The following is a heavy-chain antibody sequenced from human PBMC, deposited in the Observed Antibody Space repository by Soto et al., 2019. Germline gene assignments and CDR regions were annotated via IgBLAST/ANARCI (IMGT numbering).Heavy chain of an antibody. CDR3: ARGHVTTISSWFDP. CDR1: GYTFTSYD. J-gene: IGHJ5*02. Sequence: ASVKVSCKASGYTFTSYDINWVRQATGQGLEWMGWMNPNSGNTGYAQKFQGRVTMTRNTSISTVYIELSSLRSEDTAVYYCARGHVTTISSWFDPWGQGTLVTVSS. CDR2: MNPNSGNT. V-gene: IGHV1-8*01. D-gene: IGHD5-12*01.